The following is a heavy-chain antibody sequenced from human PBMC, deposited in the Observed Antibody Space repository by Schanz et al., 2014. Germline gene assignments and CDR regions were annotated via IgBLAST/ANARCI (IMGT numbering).Heavy chain of an antibody. CDR3: ARESPFGGDCFSH. V-gene: IGHV3-NL1*01. D-gene: IGHD2-21*01. CDR2: IHSGGEKT. J-gene: IGHJ4*02. Sequence: QVQLVESGGGVVQPGRSLRLSCAASGFTFSAYGMHWVRQAPGKGLEWLSAIHSGGEKTYYADSVKGRFTISRDNSKNTLYLQMNSLRAEDTAVYYCARESPFGGDCFSHWGQGTLVTVSS. CDR1: GFTFSAYG.